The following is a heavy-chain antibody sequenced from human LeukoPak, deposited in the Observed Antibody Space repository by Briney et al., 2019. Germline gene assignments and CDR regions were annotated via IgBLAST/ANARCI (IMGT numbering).Heavy chain of an antibody. Sequence: SETLSLTCNVSGYSISRGYYWGWIRQPPGKGLEWIGSVHHTGSTYYNPSLRSRVSISVDKSTNHISLEVTSVTAADTAVYYCARDWGFGDSEDWFDPWGQGTLVTVSS. CDR2: VHHTGST. V-gene: IGHV4-38-2*02. CDR3: ARDWGFGDSEDWFDP. D-gene: IGHD3-10*01. CDR1: GYSISRGYY. J-gene: IGHJ5*02.